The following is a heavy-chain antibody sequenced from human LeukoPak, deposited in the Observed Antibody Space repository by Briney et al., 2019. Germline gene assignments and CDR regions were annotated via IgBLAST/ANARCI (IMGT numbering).Heavy chain of an antibody. CDR1: GGSINSTSHY. CDR3: ARHRGGFCRGGHCYLYYSDY. D-gene: IGHD2-15*01. V-gene: IGHV4-39*01. J-gene: IGHJ4*02. CDR2: MDYSGSS. Sequence: ETLYLTCTVSGGSINSTSHYWGRIRQPPGKGLEWIGSMDYSGSSYDNPSLKVRVTISVHTSKNQFSLKLKSVTAADTAVYYCARHRGGFCRGGHCYLYYSDYWGEGAVDPVSS.